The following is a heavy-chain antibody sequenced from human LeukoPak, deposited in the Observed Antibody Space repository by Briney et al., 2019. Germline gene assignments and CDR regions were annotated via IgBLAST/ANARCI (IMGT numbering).Heavy chain of an antibody. CDR1: GFTFSSYS. CDR3: ARDYYKSTPTDAFDI. V-gene: IGHV3-66*01. Sequence: PGGSLRLSCAASGFTFSSYSMNWVRQAPGKGLEWVSVIYSGGSTYYADSVKGRFTISRDNSKNTLYLQMNSLRAEDTAVYYCARDYYKSTPTDAFDIWGQGTMVTVSS. D-gene: IGHD1-26*01. CDR2: IYSGGST. J-gene: IGHJ3*02.